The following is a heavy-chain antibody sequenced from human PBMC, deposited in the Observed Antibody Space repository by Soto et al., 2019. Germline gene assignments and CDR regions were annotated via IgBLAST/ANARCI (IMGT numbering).Heavy chain of an antibody. J-gene: IGHJ5*02. D-gene: IGHD6-6*01. CDR2: IIPIFGTA. Sequence: SVKVSCKASGGTFSSYAISWVRQAPGQGLEWMGGIIPIFGTANYAQKFQGRVTIAADKSTSTAYMELSSLRSEDTAVYYCARVGSSAPWFDPWGQGTLVTVSS. CDR1: GGTFSSYA. V-gene: IGHV1-69*06. CDR3: ARVGSSAPWFDP.